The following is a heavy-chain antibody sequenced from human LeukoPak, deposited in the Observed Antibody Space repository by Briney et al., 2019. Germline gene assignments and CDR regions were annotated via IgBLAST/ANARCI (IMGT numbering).Heavy chain of an antibody. CDR2: INHSGST. D-gene: IGHD2-21*01. V-gene: IGHV4-34*01. CDR3: GRGQGVNYFDY. Sequence: SETLSLTCAVYGGSFSSYYWSWIRQPPGKGLEWIGEINHSGSTNYNPSLKSRVTISVDTSKNQFSPKLSSVTAADTAVYYCGRGQGVNYFDYWGQGTLVTVSS. CDR1: GGSFSSYY. J-gene: IGHJ4*02.